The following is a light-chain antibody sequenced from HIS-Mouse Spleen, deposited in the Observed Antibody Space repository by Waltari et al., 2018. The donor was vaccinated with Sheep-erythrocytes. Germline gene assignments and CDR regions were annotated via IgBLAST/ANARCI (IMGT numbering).Light chain of an antibody. Sequence: QSALTQPRSVSGSPGQSVTISCTGTSSDVGGYNYVSWYQQHPGKAPKLMIYDVSQRPSGVPDRFSRSKSGNTASLTISGLQAEDEADYYCCSYAGSYNHVFATGTKVTVL. CDR3: CSYAGSYNHV. CDR1: SSDVGGYNY. CDR2: DVS. J-gene: IGLJ1*01. V-gene: IGLV2-11*01.